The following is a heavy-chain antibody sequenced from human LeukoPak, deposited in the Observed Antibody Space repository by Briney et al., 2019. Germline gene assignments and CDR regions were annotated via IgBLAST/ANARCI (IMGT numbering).Heavy chain of an antibody. CDR3: ARPKYSYYYGSGSYYY. CDR2: INHSGST. D-gene: IGHD3-10*01. V-gene: IGHV4-34*01. CDR1: GGSFSGYY. J-gene: IGHJ4*02. Sequence: PSETLSLTCAVYGGSFSGYYWSWIRQPPGKGLEWIGEINHSGSTNYNPSLKSRVTISVDTSKNQSSLKLSSVTAADTAVYYCARPKYSYYYGSGSYYYWGQGTLVTVSS.